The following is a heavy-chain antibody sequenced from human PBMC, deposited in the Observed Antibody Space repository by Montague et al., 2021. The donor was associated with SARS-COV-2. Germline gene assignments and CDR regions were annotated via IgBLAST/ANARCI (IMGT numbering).Heavy chain of an antibody. V-gene: IGHV2-70*04. D-gene: IGHD3-9*01. CDR2: IDWDDDK. CDR3: ARSYYDILTAYYTPFDY. CDR1: GFSLSTSGMR. J-gene: IGHJ4*02. Sequence: PELVKPTQTLTLTCTFSGFSLSTSGMRASWIRQPPGKALEWLARIDWDDDKFYSTSLKTRLTISQDTSKNQVVLTMTNMDPVDTATYYCARSYYDILTAYYTPFDYWGQGTLVTVSS.